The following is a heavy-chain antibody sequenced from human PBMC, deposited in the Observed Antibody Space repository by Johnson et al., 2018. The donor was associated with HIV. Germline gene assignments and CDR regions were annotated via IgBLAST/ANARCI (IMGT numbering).Heavy chain of an antibody. CDR1: GFTVSSNY. J-gene: IGHJ3*02. CDR2: VSGSSSGI. D-gene: IGHD3-22*01. CDR3: ARSSGYYGTDAFDI. Sequence: QVQLVESGGGLVQPGGSLRLSCAASGFTVSSNYMSWIRQAPGKGLEWVSYVSGSSSGIYYADPVKGRFTISRDNAKNSLYLQMDSLRAEDTAVYYCARSSGYYGTDAFDIWGQGTMVTVSS. V-gene: IGHV3-11*04.